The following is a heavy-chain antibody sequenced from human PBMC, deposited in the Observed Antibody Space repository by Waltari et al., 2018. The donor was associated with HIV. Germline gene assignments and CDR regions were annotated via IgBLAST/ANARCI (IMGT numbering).Heavy chain of an antibody. D-gene: IGHD1-26*01. V-gene: IGHV3-23*04. CDR1: GFTFSSYA. CDR2: KSASGSRT. CDR3: AKDIVGATNY. J-gene: IGHJ4*02. Sequence: EVQLVESGGGMVQPGGSLRLSCAASGFTFSSYAMSWVRQAPGKVREWVWEKSASGSRTLYAASVKRRFTISRDNSKNTLYLQMNSRRAEDTAVFYCAKDIVGATNYWGQGTLVTVSS.